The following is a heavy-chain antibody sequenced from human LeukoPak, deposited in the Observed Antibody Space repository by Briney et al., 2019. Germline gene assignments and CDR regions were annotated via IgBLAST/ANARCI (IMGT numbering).Heavy chain of an antibody. V-gene: IGHV3-64*01. D-gene: IGHD3-10*01. J-gene: IGHJ4*02. CDR2: ISRNGDNT. Sequence: WSLRLSCAASGFTFSSYAMHWVRQGPGKGLDYDSAISRNGDNTYYANSVTGRFTNSRDNSKNTLWLQMGSLRADDMAMYYCARVGDINYFDYWGQGTLVTVSS. CDR3: ARVGDINYFDY. CDR1: GFTFSSYA.